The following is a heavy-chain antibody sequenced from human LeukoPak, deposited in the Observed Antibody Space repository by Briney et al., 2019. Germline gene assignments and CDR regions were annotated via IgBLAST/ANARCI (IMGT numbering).Heavy chain of an antibody. J-gene: IGHJ3*02. CDR3: AREPTRINLLTYGPWDAYDT. CDR1: GFSFNTYS. CDR2: ISDSGDTI. Sequence: GGSLRLSCAASGFSFNTYSMNWVRQAPGKGLEWISYISDSGDTIYSADSVKGRFTISRSNAENSLFLQMNSLRAEDTAMYYCAREPTRINLLTYGPWDAYDTWGQGTMVTVSS. V-gene: IGHV3-48*04. D-gene: IGHD1-14*01.